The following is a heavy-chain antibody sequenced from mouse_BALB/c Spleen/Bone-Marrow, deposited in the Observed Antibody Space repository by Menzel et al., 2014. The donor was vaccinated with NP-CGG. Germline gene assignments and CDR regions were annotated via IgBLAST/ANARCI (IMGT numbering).Heavy chain of an antibody. Sequence: EVQVVESEGGLVQPGGSRKLSCAASGFTFSSFGMHWVRQAPEKGLEWVAYISSGRSTIYYADTVKGRFTISRDNPKNTLFLQMTSLRSEDTAMYYCARDVPLYDVGYFDYWGQGTTLTVSS. CDR3: ARDVPLYDVGYFDY. CDR1: GFTFSSFG. J-gene: IGHJ2*01. D-gene: IGHD2-14*01. V-gene: IGHV5-17*02. CDR2: ISSGRSTI.